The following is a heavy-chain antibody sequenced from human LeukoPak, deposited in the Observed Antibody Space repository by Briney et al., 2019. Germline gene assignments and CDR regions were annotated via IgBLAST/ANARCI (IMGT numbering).Heavy chain of an antibody. CDR3: AKGRNNGYSGYDWVDY. J-gene: IGHJ4*02. CDR1: GFTFDDYA. V-gene: IGHV3-9*01. Sequence: PGGSLRLSCAASGFTFDDYAMHWVRQAPGKGLEWVSGISWNSGSIGYADSVKGRFTISRDNAKNSLYLQMNSLRAEDTALYYCAKGRNNGYSGYDWVDYWGQGTLVTVSS. CDR2: ISWNSGSI. D-gene: IGHD5-12*01.